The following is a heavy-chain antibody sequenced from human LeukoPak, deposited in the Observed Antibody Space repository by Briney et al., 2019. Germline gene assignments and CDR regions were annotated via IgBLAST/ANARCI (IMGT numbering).Heavy chain of an antibody. CDR1: GGSISSYY. D-gene: IGHD2-15*01. Sequence: PSETLSLTCTVSGGSISSYYWSWIRQPPGTGREWMGYIYYSGSTNHNPSLKSRVTISVDTSKNQFSLKLSSVTAADTAVYYCATLTYCSGGSCFPKYFQHWGQGTLVAVSS. CDR2: IYYSGST. J-gene: IGHJ1*01. CDR3: ATLTYCSGGSCFPKYFQH. V-gene: IGHV4-59*08.